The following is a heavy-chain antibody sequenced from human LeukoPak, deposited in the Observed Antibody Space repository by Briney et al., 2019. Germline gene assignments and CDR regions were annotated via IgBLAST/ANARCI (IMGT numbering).Heavy chain of an antibody. V-gene: IGHV4-34*01. CDR3: ARVPTVTTYWFDP. CDR2: INHSGST. CDR1: GGSFSGYY. J-gene: IGHJ5*02. Sequence: SETLSLTCAVYGGSFSGYYWSWIRQPPGKGLEWIGEINHSGSTNYNPSLKSRVTISVDTSKNQFSLKLGSVTAADTAVYYCARVPTVTTYWFDPWGQGTLVTVSS. D-gene: IGHD4-17*01.